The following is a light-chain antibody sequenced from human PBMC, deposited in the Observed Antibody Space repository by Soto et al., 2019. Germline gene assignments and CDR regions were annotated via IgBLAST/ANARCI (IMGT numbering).Light chain of an antibody. Sequence: EIVMTQSPATLSVSPGERATLSCRASQRVSRNFAWYRQKPGQAPTLVIYGASTRATGIPARFSGSGSGTEFNLTISRLQSEDFAVYYCQQYNNWPYTFGQGTKLEIK. CDR2: GAS. V-gene: IGKV3D-15*01. CDR3: QQYNNWPYT. J-gene: IGKJ2*01. CDR1: QRVSRN.